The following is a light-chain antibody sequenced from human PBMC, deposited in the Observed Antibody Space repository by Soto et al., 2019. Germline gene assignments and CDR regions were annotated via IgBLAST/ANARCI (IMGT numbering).Light chain of an antibody. CDR1: QSPLYTDGNTY. V-gene: IGKV2-30*01. Sequence: VVMTQSPLSLPVTLGQPASISCSSSQSPLYTDGNTYVNWFQQRPGQSPRRLIYRVSNRDSGVPERFSGSGAGTDFARKISRVEAEDVGVYYCMQGTYWPVTFGQGTRLEIK. J-gene: IGKJ5*01. CDR3: MQGTYWPVT. CDR2: RVS.